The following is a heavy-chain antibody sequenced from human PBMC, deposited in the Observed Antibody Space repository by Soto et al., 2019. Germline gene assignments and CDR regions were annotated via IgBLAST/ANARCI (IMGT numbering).Heavy chain of an antibody. V-gene: IGHV1-24*01. Sequence: ASVKVSCKVSGYTLRELSLHWVRQAPGKGLEWLAGYDPAEDETLYAQTLKGRITVTEDTSAVTAYMELRGLTFGDSAVYYCATGDQLSAEVTGISFSFWGQGTRVTVSS. J-gene: IGHJ4*02. CDR1: GYTLRELS. D-gene: IGHD2-21*02. CDR2: YDPAEDET. CDR3: ATGDQLSAEVTGISFSF.